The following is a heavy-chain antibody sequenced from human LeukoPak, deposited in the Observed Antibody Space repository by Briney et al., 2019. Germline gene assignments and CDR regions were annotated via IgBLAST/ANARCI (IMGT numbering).Heavy chain of an antibody. CDR2: ISSSRNYI. CDR3: AREPGDSNYYYYYCMDV. CDR1: GFIFSNYS. Sequence: PGGSLRLSCAASGFIFSNYSMNWVRQTPGKGRAWVSCISSSRNYIYYADSVKGRFTISRDNAKNSLYLQMDSLTAEDTAVYYCAREPGDSNYYYYYCMDVWGKGTTVTVSS. V-gene: IGHV3-21*01. D-gene: IGHD4-11*01. J-gene: IGHJ6*03.